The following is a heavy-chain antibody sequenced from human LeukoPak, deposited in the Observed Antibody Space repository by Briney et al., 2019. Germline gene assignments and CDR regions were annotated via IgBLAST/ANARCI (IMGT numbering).Heavy chain of an antibody. CDR1: GGSFSGYS. J-gene: IGHJ6*02. V-gene: IGHV4-34*01. CDR3: ARGGIMRRWDYSSSSRGYYYYGMDV. D-gene: IGHD6-6*01. Sequence: SGTLSLTCAVSGGSFSGYSWSWIRQPPGKGLEWIGEINHSGSTNYNPSLKSRVTISVDTSKNKFSLKLSSVTAADMAVYYCARGGIMRRWDYSSSSRGYYYYGMDVWGQGATVTVSS. CDR2: INHSGST.